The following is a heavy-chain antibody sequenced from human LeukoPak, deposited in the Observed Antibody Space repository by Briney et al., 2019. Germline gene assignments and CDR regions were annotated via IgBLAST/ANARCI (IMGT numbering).Heavy chain of an antibody. CDR2: IIPIFGTA. Sequence: SVKVSCKASGYTFTSYYMHWVRQAPGQGLEWMGGIIPIFGTANYAQKFQGRVTITADESTSTAYMELSSLRSEDTAVYYCARWYGSGSYEDDYFDYWGQGTLATVSS. V-gene: IGHV1-69*13. CDR1: GYTFTSYY. CDR3: ARWYGSGSYEDDYFDY. J-gene: IGHJ4*02. D-gene: IGHD3-10*01.